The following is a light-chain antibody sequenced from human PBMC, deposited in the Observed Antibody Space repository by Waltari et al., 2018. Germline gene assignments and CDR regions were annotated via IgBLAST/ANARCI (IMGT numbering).Light chain of an antibody. V-gene: IGKV4-1*01. CDR2: WAS. CDR1: QSLLSRSNNKNY. CDR3: QQYYSLPLT. J-gene: IGKJ4*01. Sequence: DIVMTQSSDSLAVSLGERATINCKSSQSLLSRSNNKNYLAWYRQKPGQPPKLLIYWASTRESGVPDRFSGSGSGADFTLTISSLQAEDVAVYYCQQYYSLPLTFGGGTKVEI.